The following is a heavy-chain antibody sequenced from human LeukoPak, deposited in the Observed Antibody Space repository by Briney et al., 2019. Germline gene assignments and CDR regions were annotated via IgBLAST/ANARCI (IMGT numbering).Heavy chain of an antibody. Sequence: ASVKVSCKASGYTFTGYYMHWVRQAPGQGLEWMGWINPNSGGTNYAQKFQGRVTTTRDTSISTAYMELSRLRSDDTAVYYCARDRYSLTLPDYWGQGTLVTVSS. CDR3: ARDRYSLTLPDY. D-gene: IGHD2-21*01. V-gene: IGHV1-2*02. CDR1: GYTFTGYY. CDR2: INPNSGGT. J-gene: IGHJ4*02.